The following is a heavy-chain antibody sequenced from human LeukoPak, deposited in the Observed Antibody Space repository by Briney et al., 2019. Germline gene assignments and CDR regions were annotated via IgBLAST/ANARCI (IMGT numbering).Heavy chain of an antibody. D-gene: IGHD5-24*01. CDR1: GGSISSSSYY. Sequence: PSETLSLTCTVSGGSISSSSYYWGWIRQPPGKGLEWIGSIYYSGSTYYNPSLKSRVTISVDTSKNQFSLKLSSVTAADTAVYYCARGDSRWSQDYWGQGTLVTVTS. CDR3: ARGDSRWSQDY. CDR2: IYYSGST. J-gene: IGHJ4*02. V-gene: IGHV4-39*07.